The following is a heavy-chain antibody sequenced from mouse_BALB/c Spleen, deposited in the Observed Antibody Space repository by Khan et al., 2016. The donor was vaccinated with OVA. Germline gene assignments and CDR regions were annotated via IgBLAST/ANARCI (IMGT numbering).Heavy chain of an antibody. CDR2: ISYSGRT. CDR3: ANSVTITTVVATAFDY. J-gene: IGHJ2*01. Sequence: EVQLQESGPGLVKPSQSLSLTCTVTGYSITSDYAWNWIRQFRGNKLELVGYISYSGRTSYNPSLKSRITITRDTSNNQFFLPLNSVTTEHTAAYDSANSVTITTVVATAFDYWGQGTTLTVSS. V-gene: IGHV3-2*02. CDR1: GYSITSDYA. D-gene: IGHD1-1*01.